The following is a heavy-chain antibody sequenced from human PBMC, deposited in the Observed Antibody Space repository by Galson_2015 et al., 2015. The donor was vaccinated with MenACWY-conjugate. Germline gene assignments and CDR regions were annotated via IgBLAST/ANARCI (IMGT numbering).Heavy chain of an antibody. Sequence: SLRLSCAASGFTFTKAWMNWVRQAPGKGLEWVCLIKSKAHTATIDYSATVKDRFSISRDDSKDTLYLQMNSLKTEDTDVYFCATNERPGHTNDAFDIWGQGTTVTVSS. D-gene: IGHD1-1*01. J-gene: IGHJ3*02. CDR1: GFTFTKAW. CDR2: IKSKAHTATI. V-gene: IGHV3-15*01. CDR3: ATNERPGHTNDAFDI.